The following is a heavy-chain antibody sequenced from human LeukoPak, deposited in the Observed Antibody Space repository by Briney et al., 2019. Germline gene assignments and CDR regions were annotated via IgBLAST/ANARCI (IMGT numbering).Heavy chain of an antibody. Sequence: GGSLRLSCAASGFTFSNYGMHWVRQAPGKGLEWVAVIWYDGTNKYYADSVKGRFTVSRDNSKNTLYLQMNSLRAEDTAVYYCARERGGGSYYFDYWGQGTLVTVSS. V-gene: IGHV3-33*01. CDR1: GFTFSNYG. CDR3: ARERGGGSYYFDY. CDR2: IWYDGTNK. J-gene: IGHJ4*02. D-gene: IGHD1-26*01.